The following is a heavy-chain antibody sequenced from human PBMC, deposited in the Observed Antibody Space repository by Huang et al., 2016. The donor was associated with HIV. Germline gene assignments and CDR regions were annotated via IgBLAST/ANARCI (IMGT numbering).Heavy chain of an antibody. CDR3: ARGYSSSWLYN. D-gene: IGHD6-13*01. CDR1: GLSFSSCN. V-gene: IGHV3-48*01. J-gene: IGHJ4*02. CDR2: ISETGSVI. Sequence: EEQLVESGGGLVQPGGSLRFSCAASGLSFSSCNMNWVRQAPGKGREGLSYISETGSVITYADSGKGRFTVSRDNAKNSLYLQMDSLRAEDTAVYYCARGYSSSWLYNWGQGTLVTVSS.